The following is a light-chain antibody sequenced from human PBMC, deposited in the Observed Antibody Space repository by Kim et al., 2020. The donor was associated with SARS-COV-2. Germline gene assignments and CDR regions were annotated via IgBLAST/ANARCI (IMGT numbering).Light chain of an antibody. CDR2: GAS. CDR1: QSVTSTF. J-gene: IGKJ1*01. V-gene: IGKV3-20*01. Sequence: IVLTQSPGTLSLSPGERATLSCRASQSVTSTFLAWYQQKVGQAPRLLIRGASSRATGIPDRFSSSGSGTDFTLTISRLEPEDFGVYYCQRYGSSATFGQGTKVDIK. CDR3: QRYGSSAT.